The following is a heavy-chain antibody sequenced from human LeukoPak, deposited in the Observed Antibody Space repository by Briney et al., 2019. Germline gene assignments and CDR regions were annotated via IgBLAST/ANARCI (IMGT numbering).Heavy chain of an antibody. CDR2: IYYSGST. CDR1: GGSISSGDYY. D-gene: IGHD3-9*01. CDR3: ARVLRYFDWLNFDY. Sequence: SQTLSLTCTVSGGSISSGDYYWSWIRQPPGKGLEWIGYIYYSGSTYYNPSLKSRVTISVGTSKNQFSLKLSSVTAADTAVYYCARVLRYFDWLNFDYWGQGTLVTVSS. V-gene: IGHV4-30-4*01. J-gene: IGHJ4*02.